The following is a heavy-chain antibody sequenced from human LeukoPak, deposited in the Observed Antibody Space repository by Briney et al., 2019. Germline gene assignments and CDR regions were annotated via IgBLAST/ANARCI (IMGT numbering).Heavy chain of an antibody. J-gene: IGHJ4*02. Sequence: SETLSLTCAVYGGSFSGYYWSWIRQPPGKGLEWIGEINHSGSTNYNPSLKSRVTTSVDTSKNQFSLKLSSVTAADTAVYYCARGLNGITPLDYWGQGTLVTVSS. D-gene: IGHD3-10*01. CDR1: GGSFSGYY. CDR2: INHSGST. V-gene: IGHV4-34*01. CDR3: ARGLNGITPLDY.